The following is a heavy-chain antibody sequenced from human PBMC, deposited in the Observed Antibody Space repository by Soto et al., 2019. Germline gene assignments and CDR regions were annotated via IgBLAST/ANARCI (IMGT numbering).Heavy chain of an antibody. J-gene: IGHJ4*02. V-gene: IGHV4-4*07. D-gene: IGHD1-1*01. CDR2: IYSSGIA. CDR1: GDSINNYY. Sequence: VRLQESGPGLVEPSETLSLTCSVSGDSINNYYWSWIRQPAGKGLEWIGRIYSSGIANYNPSLKTRGTMSVDTSQIQDFLSVTSVTAADTAVYFCARGGTRSADLPTYWGQGIQVIVAS. CDR3: ARGGTRSADLPTY.